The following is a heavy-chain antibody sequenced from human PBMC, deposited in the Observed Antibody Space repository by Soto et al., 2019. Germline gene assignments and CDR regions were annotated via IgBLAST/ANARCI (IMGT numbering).Heavy chain of an antibody. J-gene: IGHJ5*02. CDR1: GGSSSGYY. CDR3: ARAYYDFWSGYWRWFDP. D-gene: IGHD3-3*01. Sequence: LEILSLTSSVAGGSSSGYYWSWIRQPPGKGLEWIGFIYYNGSTNYNPSLKSRVTISVDTSKNQFSLKLSSVTAADTAVYYCARAYYDFWSGYWRWFDPWGQGTLVTVSS. CDR2: IYYNGST. V-gene: IGHV4-59*01.